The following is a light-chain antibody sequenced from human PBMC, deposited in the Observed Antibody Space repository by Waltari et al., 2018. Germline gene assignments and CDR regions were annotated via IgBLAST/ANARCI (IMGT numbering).Light chain of an antibody. CDR2: QNN. CDR3: AAWDNSLSTGV. J-gene: IGLJ3*02. CDR1: NSNLGNNY. V-gene: IGLV1-51*01. Sequence: QSVLTQPPSVSAAPGQKVTISCSGSNSNLGNNYVSWYQQLPGTAPKLLIYQNNKRPSGTPDRCSGSKSGTSATLDITALQTEDEADYYCAAWDNSLSTGVFGGRTKLTVL.